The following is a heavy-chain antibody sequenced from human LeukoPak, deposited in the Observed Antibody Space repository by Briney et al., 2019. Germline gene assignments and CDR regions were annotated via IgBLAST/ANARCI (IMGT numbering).Heavy chain of an antibody. Sequence: PGGSLRLSCAASGFTLSKAWMSWVRQAPGKGRECVGRIKSKTDGGTTDYAAPVKGRFTISRDDSSNTLSLQMNSLKTEDTAVYYCTTITMIREHEDYWGQGTLVTVSS. CDR1: GFTLSKAW. D-gene: IGHD3-10*01. CDR2: IKSKTDGGTT. V-gene: IGHV3-15*01. J-gene: IGHJ4*02. CDR3: TTITMIREHEDY.